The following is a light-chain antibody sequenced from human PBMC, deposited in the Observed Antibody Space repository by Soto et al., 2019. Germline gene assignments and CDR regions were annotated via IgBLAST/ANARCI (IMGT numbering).Light chain of an antibody. CDR2: KAS. Sequence: DIQLTQSPSTLSASVGDRVTITCRASQSISSWLAWYQQKPGRAPKLLIYKASSLESGVPSRFSGSGSGTEFTLTISSLQPDDFATYDCQHYNVYGTFGQGTKVEIK. J-gene: IGKJ1*01. V-gene: IGKV1-5*03. CDR3: QHYNVYGT. CDR1: QSISSW.